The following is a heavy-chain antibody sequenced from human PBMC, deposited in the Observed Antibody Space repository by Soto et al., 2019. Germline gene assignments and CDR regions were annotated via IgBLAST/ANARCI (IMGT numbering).Heavy chain of an antibody. CDR1: GFTFSSYS. Sequence: GSLRLSCAASGFTFSSYSMNWVRQAPGKGLEWVSSISSSSFSINYADSVKGRFSISRDNAQNSLHLQMNNLRAEDTAVYYCARNESSNIYGMGVWGQGTTVTVSS. D-gene: IGHD6-6*01. CDR2: ISSSSFSI. CDR3: ARNESSNIYGMGV. V-gene: IGHV3-21*01. J-gene: IGHJ6*02.